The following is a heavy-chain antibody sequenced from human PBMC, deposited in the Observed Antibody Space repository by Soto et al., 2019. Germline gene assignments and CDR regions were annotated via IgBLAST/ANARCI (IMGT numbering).Heavy chain of an antibody. CDR2: MWNDGSNK. Sequence: GGSLRLSCAASGFTFSSYGMHWVRQAPGKGLEWVAVMWNDGSNKYYEDSVKGRFTISRDNAKNTVYLQMNSLRAEDTAVYYCTTVATNSYNWIDPWGQGTLVTVSS. V-gene: IGHV3-33*03. J-gene: IGHJ5*02. CDR3: TTVATNSYNWIDP. D-gene: IGHD5-12*01. CDR1: GFTFSSYG.